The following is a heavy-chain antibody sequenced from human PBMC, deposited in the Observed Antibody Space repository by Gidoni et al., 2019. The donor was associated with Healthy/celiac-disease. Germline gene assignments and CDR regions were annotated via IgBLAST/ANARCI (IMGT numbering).Heavy chain of an antibody. CDR1: GFTFSSYS. J-gene: IGHJ6*02. CDR2: ISSSSSYV. D-gene: IGHD6-13*01. Sequence: EAQLVESGGGLVKPGGSLRLSCAASGFTFSSYSMNWVRQAPGKGLEWVSSISSSSSYVYYADSVKGRFTISRDNAKNSLYLQMNSLRAEDTAVYYCARDWEQQLINRPYYYYYGMDVWGQGTTVTVSS. CDR3: ARDWEQQLINRPYYYYYGMDV. V-gene: IGHV3-21*01.